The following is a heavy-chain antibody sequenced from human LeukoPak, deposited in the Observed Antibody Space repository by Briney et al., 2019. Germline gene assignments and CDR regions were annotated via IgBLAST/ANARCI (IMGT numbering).Heavy chain of an antibody. V-gene: IGHV1-69*04. CDR2: IIPILGIA. CDR1: GGTFSSYA. D-gene: IGHD2-8*01. CDR3: ARDLGGVDIVLMVYAQPNGMDV. Sequence: ASVKVSCKASGGTFSSYAISWVRQAPGQGLEWMGRIIPILGIANYAQKFQGRVTITADKSTSTAYMELSSLRSEDTAVYYCARDLGGVDIVLMVYAQPNGMDVWGQGTTVTVSS. J-gene: IGHJ6*02.